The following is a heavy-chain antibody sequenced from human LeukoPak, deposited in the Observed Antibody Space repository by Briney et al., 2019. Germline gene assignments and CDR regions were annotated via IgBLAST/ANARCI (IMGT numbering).Heavy chain of an antibody. CDR2: INWNDGST. J-gene: IGHJ5*02. CDR3: ARVAPNHYCSSTSCRYNWFDP. Sequence: GVSLRLSCAASAFTFDDYGMSWVRQAPGKGREGGSGINWNDGSTGYADSVKGRFTISRDNAKNSLYLQMNSLRAEDTALYHCARVAPNHYCSSTSCRYNWFDPWGQGTLVTVSS. V-gene: IGHV3-20*01. CDR1: AFTFDDYG. D-gene: IGHD2-2*01.